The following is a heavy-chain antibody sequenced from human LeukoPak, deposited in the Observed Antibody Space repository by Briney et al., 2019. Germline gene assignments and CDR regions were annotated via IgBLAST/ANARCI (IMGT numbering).Heavy chain of an antibody. D-gene: IGHD5-24*01. J-gene: IGHJ4*02. V-gene: IGHV3-33*06. CDR3: AKPPDGYNSGAFGY. Sequence: GRSLRLSCAASGFTFSSYGMHWVRQAPGKGLEWVAAIWYDGSNKDYADSVKGRFTISRDNSKNTLYLQMNSLRVEDTAVYYCAKPPDGYNSGAFGYWGQGTLVTVSS. CDR1: GFTFSSYG. CDR2: IWYDGSNK.